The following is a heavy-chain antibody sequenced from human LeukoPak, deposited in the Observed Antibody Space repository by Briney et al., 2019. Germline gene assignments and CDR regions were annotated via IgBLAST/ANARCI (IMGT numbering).Heavy chain of an antibody. CDR2: INSDGTAT. D-gene: IGHD1-1*01. CDR3: GRINEADSD. J-gene: IGHJ4*02. V-gene: IGHV3-74*01. CDR1: GFTFSTYW. Sequence: GGSLRLSCAVSGFTFSTYWMHWVRQAPGKGLVWVSRINSDGTATHYADSVQGRFIISRGNAKNTLYLQINSLRVEDTAVYYCGRINEADSDWGQGALVTVSS.